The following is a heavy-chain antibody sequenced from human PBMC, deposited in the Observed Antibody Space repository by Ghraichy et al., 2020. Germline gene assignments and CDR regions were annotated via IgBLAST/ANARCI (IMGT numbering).Heavy chain of an antibody. J-gene: IGHJ6*02. CDR1: GGSISSYY. CDR2: IYTSGST. CDR3: ARDTIITMVRGEAYYGMDV. V-gene: IGHV4-4*07. Sequence: SETLSLTCTVSGGSISSYYWSWIRQPAGKGLEWIGRIYTSGSTNYNPSLKSRVTMSVDTSKNQFSLKLSSVTAADTAVYYCARDTIITMVRGEAYYGMDVWGQGTTVTVSS. D-gene: IGHD3-10*01.